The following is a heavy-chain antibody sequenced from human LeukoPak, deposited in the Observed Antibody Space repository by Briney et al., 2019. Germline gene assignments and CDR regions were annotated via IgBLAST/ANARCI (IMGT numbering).Heavy chain of an antibody. V-gene: IGHV1-24*01. CDR1: GYTLTELS. CDR2: FDPEDGET. Sequence: ASVKVSCKVSGYTLTELSMHWVRQAPGKGLEWMGGFDPEDGETIYAQKFQGRVTMTEDTSTDTAYMELSSLRSEDTAVYYCARWDYDSSGPGVYYYYYMDVWGKGTTVTVSS. J-gene: IGHJ6*03. D-gene: IGHD3-22*01. CDR3: ARWDYDSSGPGVYYYYYMDV.